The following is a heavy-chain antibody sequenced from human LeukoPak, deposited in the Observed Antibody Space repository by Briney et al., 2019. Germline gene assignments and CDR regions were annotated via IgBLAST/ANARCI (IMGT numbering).Heavy chain of an antibody. Sequence: PGGSLRLSCAASGFTFSSYAMSWVRQAPGKGLEWVSAISGSGGSTYYSDSVKGRFTIARDNSKNTLYRKMNSLGAEDRAVYYCAEEHDIVVVVAGVGGYWGQGTLVTVSS. CDR2: ISGSGGST. V-gene: IGHV3-23*01. CDR1: GFTFSSYA. J-gene: IGHJ4*02. D-gene: IGHD2-15*01. CDR3: AEEHDIVVVVAGVGGY.